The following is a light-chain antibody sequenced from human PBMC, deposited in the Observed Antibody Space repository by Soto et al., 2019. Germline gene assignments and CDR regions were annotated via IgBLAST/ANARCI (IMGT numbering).Light chain of an antibody. V-gene: IGLV2-14*01. CDR1: SSDVGGYNY. J-gene: IGLJ3*02. CDR2: DVT. Sequence: QSALTQPASVSGSPGQSITISCTGTSSDVGGYNYVSWYQQHPVKAPKLMIYDVTNRPSGVSNRFSGSKSGNMASLTISGLQAEDEADYYCSSYTSSSTPLVFGGGTKVTVL. CDR3: SSYTSSSTPLV.